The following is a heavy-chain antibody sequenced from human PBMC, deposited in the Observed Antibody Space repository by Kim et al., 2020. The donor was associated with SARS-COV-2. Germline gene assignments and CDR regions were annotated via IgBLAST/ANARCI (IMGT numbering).Heavy chain of an antibody. CDR1: GFTFSSYW. CDR2: IKQDGSEK. J-gene: IGHJ6*02. Sequence: GGSLRLSCAASGFTFSSYWMSWVRQAPGKGLEWVANIKQDGSEKYYVDSVKGRFTISRDNAKNSLYLQMNSLRAEDTAVYYCARTKTTEGYCSSTSCYVPDYGMDVWGQGTTVTVSS. D-gene: IGHD2-2*01. CDR3: ARTKTTEGYCSSTSCYVPDYGMDV. V-gene: IGHV3-7*03.